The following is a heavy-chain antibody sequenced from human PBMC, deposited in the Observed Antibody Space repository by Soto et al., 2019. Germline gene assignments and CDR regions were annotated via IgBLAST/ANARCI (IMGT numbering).Heavy chain of an antibody. D-gene: IGHD3-10*01. CDR1: GCTFVDYG. CDR2: ISWNSGSI. Sequence: PGVSLRLSWAASGCTFVDYGRHWVRQAPGKGLEWVSGISWNSGSIGYADSVKGRFTISRDNAKNSLYLQMNSLRAEDTALYYCAKDFGKGSGSYFYYFDYWGQGTLVTVSS. CDR3: AKDFGKGSGSYFYYFDY. V-gene: IGHV3-9*01. J-gene: IGHJ4*02.